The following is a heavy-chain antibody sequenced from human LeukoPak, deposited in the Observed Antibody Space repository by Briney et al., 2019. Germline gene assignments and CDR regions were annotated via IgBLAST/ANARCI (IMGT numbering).Heavy chain of an antibody. D-gene: IGHD3-3*01. CDR1: GFTFSSYE. Sequence: GGSLRLSCAASGFTFSSYEMNWVRQAPGKGLEWVSYISSSGSTIDYADSVKGRFTISRDNSKITLYVQMNSLRAEDTAVYYCAKDFGYDSRYYGMDVWGQGTTVTVSS. V-gene: IGHV3-48*03. CDR3: AKDFGYDSRYYGMDV. CDR2: ISSSGSTI. J-gene: IGHJ6*02.